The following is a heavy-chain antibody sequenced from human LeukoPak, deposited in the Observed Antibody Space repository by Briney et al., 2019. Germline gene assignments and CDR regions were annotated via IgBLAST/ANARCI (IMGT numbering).Heavy chain of an antibody. CDR1: GFTFRSYD. J-gene: IGHJ6*02. Sequence: PGGSLRLSCGASGFTFRSYDMHWVRQATGKGREGVSAFGTAGDTYYPGSVKGRFTISREYAKTSLYLQMNSLRAGDAAVYYCARAPMTTVTTRSARSRPYYYYGMDVWGQGTTVTVSS. D-gene: IGHD4-11*01. CDR2: FGTAGDT. CDR3: ARAPMTTVTTRSARSRPYYYYGMDV. V-gene: IGHV3-13*01.